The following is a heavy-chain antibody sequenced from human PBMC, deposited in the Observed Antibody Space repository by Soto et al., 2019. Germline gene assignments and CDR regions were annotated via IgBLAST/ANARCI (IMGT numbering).Heavy chain of an antibody. CDR1: GFTVSSNY. Sequence: GGSLRLSCAASGFTVSSNYISWVRQAPGKGLEWVSVIYSGGSRYYADSVKGRFTISRDNSKNTLYLQMNSLRAEDTAVYYCARVVNSSSSKAPFDPWGQGTLVTVSS. D-gene: IGHD6-6*01. CDR2: IYSGGSR. CDR3: ARVVNSSSSKAPFDP. J-gene: IGHJ5*02. V-gene: IGHV3-53*01.